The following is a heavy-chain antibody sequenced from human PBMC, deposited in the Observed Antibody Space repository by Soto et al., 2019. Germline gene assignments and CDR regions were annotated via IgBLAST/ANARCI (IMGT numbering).Heavy chain of an antibody. J-gene: IGHJ3*01. V-gene: IGHV3-15*01. CDR1: GLTFRNVW. D-gene: IGHD3-10*01. Sequence: PGGSLRLSCAASGLTFRNVWMTWVRQAPGKGLEWVGRIKSKVDGGTTDYAASVNGRYTISRDDSKSTLYLQMNSLKTEDTADYYCTTDRPFTGGGVITTWGQGTMVTVSS. CDR3: TTDRPFTGGGVITT. CDR2: IKSKVDGGTT.